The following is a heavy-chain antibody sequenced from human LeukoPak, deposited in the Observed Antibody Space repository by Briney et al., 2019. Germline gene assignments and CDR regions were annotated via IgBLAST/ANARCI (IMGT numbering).Heavy chain of an antibody. V-gene: IGHV3-7*01. CDR3: ARDWGTYYYDRSGYYPLDY. J-gene: IGHJ4*02. CDR1: GFTFSSYW. Sequence: PGGSLRLSCAASGFTFSSYWMSWVRQAPGKGLEWVANIKQNGSEKYYVDSLKGRFTISRDNAKNSLYLQMNSLRADETAVYYCARDWGTYYYDRSGYYPLDYWGQGTLVTVSS. CDR2: IKQNGSEK. D-gene: IGHD3-22*01.